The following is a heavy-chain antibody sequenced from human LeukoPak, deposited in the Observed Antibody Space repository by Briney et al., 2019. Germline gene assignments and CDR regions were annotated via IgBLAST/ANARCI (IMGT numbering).Heavy chain of an antibody. V-gene: IGHV3-48*03. CDR3: ARDRADCSSTSCFHYYGMDV. J-gene: IGHJ6*02. D-gene: IGHD2-2*01. Sequence: GGSLRLSCAASGFTLSSYEMNWVRQAPGKGREWVSYISSSGSTIYYADSVKGRFTISRDNAKNSLYLQMNSLRAEDTAVCYCARDRADCSSTSCFHYYGMDVWGQGTTVTVSS. CDR1: GFTLSSYE. CDR2: ISSSGSTI.